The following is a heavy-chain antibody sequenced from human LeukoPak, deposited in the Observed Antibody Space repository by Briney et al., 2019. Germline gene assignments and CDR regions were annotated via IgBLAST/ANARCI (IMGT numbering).Heavy chain of an antibody. CDR2: IYYSGST. D-gene: IGHD7-27*01. J-gene: IGHJ3*02. Sequence: SETLSLTCTVSGGSISSYYWSWIRQPPGKGLEWIGYIYYSGSTNYNPSLKSRVTISVDTSKNQFSLKLSSVTAADTAVYYCARDIAGVCPLAIWGQGTMVTVSS. CDR3: ARDIAGVCPLAI. V-gene: IGHV4-59*01. CDR1: GGSISSYY.